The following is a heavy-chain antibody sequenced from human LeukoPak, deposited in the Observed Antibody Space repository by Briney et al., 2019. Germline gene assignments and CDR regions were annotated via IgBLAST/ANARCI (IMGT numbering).Heavy chain of an antibody. CDR1: GFTFSNSS. D-gene: IGHD4-17*01. CDR3: AIRKGLTVTTAGGY. V-gene: IGHV3-21*01. CDR2: IRSSSSHI. Sequence: PGGSLRLSCAASGFTFSNSSMNWVRQAPGKGLEWVSSIRSSSSHIYYADSVKGRFTISRDNAKNSLYLQMNSLRAEDTAVYYCAIRKGLTVTTAGGYWGQGTLVTVSS. J-gene: IGHJ4*02.